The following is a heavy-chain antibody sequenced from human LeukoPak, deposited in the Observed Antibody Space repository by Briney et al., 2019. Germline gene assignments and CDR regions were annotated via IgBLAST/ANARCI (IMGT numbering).Heavy chain of an antibody. J-gene: IGHJ4*02. CDR3: VRARYSGSLGPVGGY. D-gene: IGHD1-26*01. CDR1: GGSISSYY. V-gene: IGHV4-59*01. CDR2: IYYSGST. Sequence: SETLSLTCTVSGGSISSYYWSWIRQPPGKGLEWIGYIYYSGSTNYNPSLKSRVTISVDTSKNQFSLKLSSVTAADTAVYYCVRARYSGSLGPVGGYWGQGTLVTVSS.